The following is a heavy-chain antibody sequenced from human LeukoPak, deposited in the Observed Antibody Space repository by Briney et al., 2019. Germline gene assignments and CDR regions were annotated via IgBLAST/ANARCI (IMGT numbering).Heavy chain of an antibody. CDR1: GGSISSSSYY. V-gene: IGHV4-39*01. CDR3: ARHDTMIDVFDI. J-gene: IGHJ3*02. Sequence: PSETLSLTCTVSGGSISSSSYYWGWIRQPPGKGLEWIGSINYSGSTYYNPSLKSRVTISVDTSKKQFSLKMSSVTAADTAVYYCARHDTMIDVFDIWGQGTMVTVSS. D-gene: IGHD3-22*01. CDR2: INYSGST.